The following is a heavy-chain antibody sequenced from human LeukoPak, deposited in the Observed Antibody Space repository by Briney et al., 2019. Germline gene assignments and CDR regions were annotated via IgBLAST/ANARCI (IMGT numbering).Heavy chain of an antibody. Sequence: SQTLSLTCAISGDSVSSNSAAWSWVRQSPSRGLEWLGRTYYRSKWYYDYAVSVKSRITINPDTSKNQFSLQLNSVTPEDTAVYYCARVATAYFDYWGQGTLVTVSS. CDR1: GDSVSSNSAA. CDR2: TYYRSKWYY. CDR3: ARVATAYFDY. D-gene: IGHD5-12*01. J-gene: IGHJ4*02. V-gene: IGHV6-1*01.